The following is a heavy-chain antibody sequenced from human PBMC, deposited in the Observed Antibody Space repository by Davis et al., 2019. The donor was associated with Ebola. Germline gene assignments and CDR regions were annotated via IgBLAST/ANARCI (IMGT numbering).Heavy chain of an antibody. D-gene: IGHD6-13*01. CDR1: GCTFSSYA. Sequence: SVKVSCKASGCTFSSYAISWVRQAPGQGLEWMGGIIPIFGTANYAQKFQGRVTITADESTSTAYMELSSLRSEDTAVYYCARDRGSSWGIDYWGQGTLVTVSS. J-gene: IGHJ4*02. CDR3: ARDRGSSWGIDY. V-gene: IGHV1-69*13. CDR2: IIPIFGTA.